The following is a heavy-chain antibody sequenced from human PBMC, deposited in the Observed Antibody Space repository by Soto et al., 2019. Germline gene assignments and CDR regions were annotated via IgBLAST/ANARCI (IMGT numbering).Heavy chain of an antibody. CDR2: IYPKSGGT. V-gene: IGHV1-2*04. J-gene: IGHJ4*02. CDR3: AKDRRQQGDY. CDR1: GGTFSSYA. D-gene: IGHD6-13*01. Sequence: DSGRVSCKASGGTFSSYAISWVRQAPGQGLEWIGWIYPKSGGTNYAQRFQDWVTLTTDTSISTVYMDLTSLKTDDTAVYYCAKDRRQQGDYWGQGTLVTVSS.